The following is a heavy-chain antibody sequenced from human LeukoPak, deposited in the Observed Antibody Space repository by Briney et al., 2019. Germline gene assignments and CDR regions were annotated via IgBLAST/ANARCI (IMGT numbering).Heavy chain of an antibody. CDR3: ARGGVEMATRDGVAFDI. V-gene: IGHV1-69*05. J-gene: IGHJ3*02. D-gene: IGHD5-24*01. Sequence: GASVKVSCKASGGTFSSYAISWVRQAPGQGLEWMGMIIPIFGTANYAQKFQGRVTITTDESTSTAYMELSSLRSEDTAVYYCARGGVEMATRDGVAFDIWGQGTMVTVSS. CDR2: IIPIFGTA. CDR1: GGTFSSYA.